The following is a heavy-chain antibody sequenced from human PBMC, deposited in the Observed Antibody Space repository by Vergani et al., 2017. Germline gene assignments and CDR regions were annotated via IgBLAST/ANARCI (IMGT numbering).Heavy chain of an antibody. Sequence: QVKLQESGPGLLKPSQTLSLTCTVSGESIRSGSHYWDWIRQPAGKGLEWIGRVYSSGSTNYNPSLKSRVTISVDTSKNQFSLKLNSVTAADTAVYYCARYSYGINAFHIWGRGTMVTVSS. CDR1: GESIRSGSHY. CDR3: ARYSYGINAFHI. V-gene: IGHV4-61*02. J-gene: IGHJ3*02. CDR2: VYSSGST. D-gene: IGHD5-18*01.